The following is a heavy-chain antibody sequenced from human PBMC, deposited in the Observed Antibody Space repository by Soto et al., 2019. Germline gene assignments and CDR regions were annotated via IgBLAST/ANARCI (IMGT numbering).Heavy chain of an antibody. Sequence: SDTLSLTCDVSGDTISTGGYTWAWIRQPPGEALEWIGHTYHSGNPYYNPSLKSRVIISVDTSKNQFSLKLSSVTAADTAVYYCARTPIAAAGAYYFDYWGQGTLVTVYS. J-gene: IGHJ4*02. CDR1: GDTISTGGYT. D-gene: IGHD6-13*01. CDR3: ARTPIAAAGAYYFDY. CDR2: TYHSGNP. V-gene: IGHV4-30-2*03.